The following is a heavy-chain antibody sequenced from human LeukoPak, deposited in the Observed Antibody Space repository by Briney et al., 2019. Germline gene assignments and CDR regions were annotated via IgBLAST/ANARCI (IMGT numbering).Heavy chain of an antibody. Sequence: HPGGSLRLSCAASGFTFTTYWMHWVRQASGKGLVWVSHINSDGSITSYADSVKGRFTISRDNAKNTLYLQMNSLRAEDTAVYYCARDAVDTANAVWGQGTTVTVSS. J-gene: IGHJ6*02. CDR3: ARDAVDTANAV. CDR2: INSDGSIT. CDR1: GFTFTTYW. D-gene: IGHD5-18*01. V-gene: IGHV3-74*01.